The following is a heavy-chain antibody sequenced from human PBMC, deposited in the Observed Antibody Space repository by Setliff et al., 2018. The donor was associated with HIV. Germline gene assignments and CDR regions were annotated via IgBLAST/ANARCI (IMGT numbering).Heavy chain of an antibody. CDR1: NASISSGGFY. D-gene: IGHD5-18*01. CDR3: ARDVAYTGYSSDS. Sequence: SETLSLTCTVSNASISSGGFYWSWVRQHPGKGLEWIGYIYYTGSTYYNPSLKSRVSMTTDTSTTTVYMELASLRIDDTAVYYCARDVAYTGYSSDSWGQGTLVTVSS. V-gene: IGHV4-31*03. J-gene: IGHJ5*01. CDR2: IYYTGST.